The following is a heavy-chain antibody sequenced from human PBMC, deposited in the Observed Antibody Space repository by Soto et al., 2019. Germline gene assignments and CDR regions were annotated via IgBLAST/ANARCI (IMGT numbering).Heavy chain of an antibody. Sequence: LSLTCTVSGGSISSGDYYWSWIRQPPGKGLEWIGYIYYSGSTYYNPSLKSRVTISVDTSKNQFSLKLSSVTAADTAVYYCARIARDGYNTYFQHWGQGTLVTVSS. V-gene: IGHV4-30-4*01. D-gene: IGHD5-12*01. CDR1: GGSISSGDYY. J-gene: IGHJ1*01. CDR2: IYYSGST. CDR3: ARIARDGYNTYFQH.